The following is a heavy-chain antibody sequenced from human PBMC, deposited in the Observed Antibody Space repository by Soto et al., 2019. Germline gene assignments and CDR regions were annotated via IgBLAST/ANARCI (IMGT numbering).Heavy chain of an antibody. CDR1: GGSINNHY. J-gene: IGHJ6*02. Sequence: SETLSLTCTVSGGSINNHYWSWIRQPPGKGLEWIGYIYYTGSTNYNPSLESRVTISVDTSKNQFSLKLSSVTAADTAVYYCATSPRLLWFGELFYYYGMDVWGQGTTVTVSS. D-gene: IGHD3-10*01. CDR3: ATSPRLLWFGELFYYYGMDV. V-gene: IGHV4-59*08. CDR2: IYYTGST.